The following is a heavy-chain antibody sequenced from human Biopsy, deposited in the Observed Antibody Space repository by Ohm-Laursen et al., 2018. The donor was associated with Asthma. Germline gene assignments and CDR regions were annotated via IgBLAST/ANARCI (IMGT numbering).Heavy chain of an antibody. CDR2: IYSGDNT. Sequence: SLRLSCAASGFTVSRDHMFWVRQAPGKGLEWVSLIYSGDNTYYADSVKGRFTIPRDHSKLYLQMNNLRAEDTAVYHCARISRLGYNSLDYGMDVWGQGTTVTVSS. J-gene: IGHJ6*02. CDR3: ARISRLGYNSLDYGMDV. D-gene: IGHD5-24*01. V-gene: IGHV3-53*01. CDR1: GFTVSRDH.